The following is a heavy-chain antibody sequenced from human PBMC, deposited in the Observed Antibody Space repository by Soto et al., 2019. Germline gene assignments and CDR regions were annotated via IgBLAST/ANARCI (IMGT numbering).Heavy chain of an antibody. CDR3: ARATAGYDY. CDR2: IGTAGDT. V-gene: IGHV3-13*01. J-gene: IGHJ4*02. CDR1: GFTFSSHD. D-gene: IGHD6-13*01. Sequence: EVQLVESGGGLVQPGGSLRLSCIVSGFTFSSHDMHWVRQATGTGLEWVSGIGTAGDTYYSGSVKGRFTISRENGKNSLYLHMNSLRAEDSAVYYCARATAGYDYWGQGTLVTVSS.